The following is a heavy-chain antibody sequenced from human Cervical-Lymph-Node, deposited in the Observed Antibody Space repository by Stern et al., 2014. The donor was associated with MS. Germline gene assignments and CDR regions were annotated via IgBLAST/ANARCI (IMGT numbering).Heavy chain of an antibody. J-gene: IGHJ5*02. CDR1: GFTFSNAW. CDR2: IKRKTDGGTT. D-gene: IGHD6-6*01. V-gene: IGHV3-15*01. CDR3: TTWGSSSVENWFDP. Sequence: VQLVESGGGLVKPGGSLRLSCAASGFTFSNAWMSWVRQAPGKGLEWVGRIKRKTDGGTTDYAAPVKGRFTISRDDSKNTLYLQMNSLKTEDTAVYYCTTWGSSSVENWFDPWGQGTLVTVSS.